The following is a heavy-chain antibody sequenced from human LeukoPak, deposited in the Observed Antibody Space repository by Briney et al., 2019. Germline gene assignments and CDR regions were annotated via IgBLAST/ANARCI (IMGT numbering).Heavy chain of an antibody. J-gene: IGHJ4*02. D-gene: IGHD5-18*01. CDR2: IYYSGST. CDR3: ARGGYSYGFDY. CDR1: GGSISGSSYY. Sequence: SETLSLTCTVSGGSISGSSYYWGWIRQPPGKGLEWIGSIYYSGSTYYNPSLKSRVTISVDTSKNQFSLKLSSVTAADTAVYYCARGGYSYGFDYWGQGTLVTVSS. V-gene: IGHV4-39*07.